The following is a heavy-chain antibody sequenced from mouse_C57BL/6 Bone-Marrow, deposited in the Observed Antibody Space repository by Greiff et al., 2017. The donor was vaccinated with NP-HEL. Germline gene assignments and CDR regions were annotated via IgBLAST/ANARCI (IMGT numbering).Heavy chain of an antibody. CDR2: ISNLAYSI. Sequence: EVMLVESGGGLVQPGGSLKLSCAASGFTFSDYGMAWVRQAPRKGPEWVAFISNLAYSIYYADTVTGRFTISRENAKNTLYLERSSLWAEDTAIYYCARLGYGYEAGFAYWGQGTLVTVSA. J-gene: IGHJ3*01. CDR1: GFTFSDYG. D-gene: IGHD2-2*01. CDR3: ARLGYGYEAGFAY. V-gene: IGHV5-15*01.